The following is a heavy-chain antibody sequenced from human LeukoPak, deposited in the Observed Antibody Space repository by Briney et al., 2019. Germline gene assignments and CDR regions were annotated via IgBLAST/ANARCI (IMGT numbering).Heavy chain of an antibody. CDR1: GFTFSICA. J-gene: IGHJ4*02. Sequence: GESLKISCAASGFTFSICAMNWVRQAPGKGLEWVSGISGSGSSTYYADSVKGRFTISRDSSKNTVYLQMNSLRAEDTAIYYCAKADGSYKTLIDYWGQGTLVTVSS. CDR3: AKADGSYKTLIDY. V-gene: IGHV3-23*01. D-gene: IGHD3-10*01. CDR2: ISGSGSST.